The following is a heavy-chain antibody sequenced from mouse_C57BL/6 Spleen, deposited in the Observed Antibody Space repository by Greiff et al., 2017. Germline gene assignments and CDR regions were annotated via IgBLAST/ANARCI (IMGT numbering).Heavy chain of an antibody. D-gene: IGHD2-10*01. CDR1: GFTFSSYA. V-gene: IGHV5-4*03. CDR2: ISDGGSYT. Sequence: EVKLMESGGGLVKPGGSLKLSCAASGFTFSSYAMSWVRQTPEKRLEWVATISDGGSYTYYPDNVKGRFTISRDNAKNNLYLQMSHLKSEDTAMYYCARAYYYAMYDWGQVTSVTVS. CDR3: ARAYYYAMYD. J-gene: IGHJ4*01.